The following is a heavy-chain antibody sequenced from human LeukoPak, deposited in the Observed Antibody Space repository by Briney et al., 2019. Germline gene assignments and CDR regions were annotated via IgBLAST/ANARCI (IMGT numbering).Heavy chain of an antibody. CDR2: IIPIFGTA. V-gene: IGHV1-69*01. J-gene: IGHJ4*02. CDR1: GGTFSSYA. Sequence: ASVKVSYKASGGTFSSYAISWVRQAPGQGLEWMGGIIPIFGTANYAQKLQGRVTIPADESTSTAYMELSSLRSEDTAVYSCARGGPTAMHFDNWGPGTLVTASS. D-gene: IGHD5-18*01. CDR3: ARGGPTAMHFDN.